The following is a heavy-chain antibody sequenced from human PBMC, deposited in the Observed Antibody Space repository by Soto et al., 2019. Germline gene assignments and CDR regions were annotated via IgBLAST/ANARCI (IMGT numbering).Heavy chain of an antibody. V-gene: IGHV1-69*02. J-gene: IGHJ4*02. CDR3: ARAHYYDSSGYYEGDDY. Sequence: QVQLVQSGAEVKKPGSSVKVSCKASGCTFSSYTISWVRQAPGQGLEWMGRIIPILGIANYAKKFQGRVKITADKSTKTAYMDLSSLRSEDTAVYYCARAHYYDSSGYYEGDDYWGQGTLVTVSS. D-gene: IGHD3-22*01. CDR1: GCTFSSYT. CDR2: IIPILGIA.